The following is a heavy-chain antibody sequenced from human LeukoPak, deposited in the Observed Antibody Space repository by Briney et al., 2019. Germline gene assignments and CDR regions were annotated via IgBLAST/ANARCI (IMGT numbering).Heavy chain of an antibody. D-gene: IGHD6-13*01. V-gene: IGHV3-7*01. Sequence: PGGSLRLSCAASGFNSGNYWMRWFRQAPGQRLEWLANIKQDGIETYYLDSVRGRFTISRDSARNSVYLQMNSLRADETAVYFCARFIASPGPDAFDIWGQGTLVTVSS. CDR1: GFNSGNYW. CDR2: IKQDGIET. CDR3: ARFIASPGPDAFDI. J-gene: IGHJ3*02.